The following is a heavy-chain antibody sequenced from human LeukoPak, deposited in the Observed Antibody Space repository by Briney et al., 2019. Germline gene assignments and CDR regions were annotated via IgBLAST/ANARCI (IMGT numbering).Heavy chain of an antibody. CDR1: GFTFSSYE. CDR3: ARESVAGNYYYGMDV. J-gene: IGHJ6*04. V-gene: IGHV3-48*03. CDR2: ISSSGSTI. D-gene: IGHD6-19*01. Sequence: PGGSLRLSCVASGFTFSSYEMNWVRQAPGKGLEWVSYISSSGSTIYYADSVKGRFTISRDNAKNSLYLQMNSLRAEDTAVYYCARESVAGNYYYGMDVWGKGTTVTVSS.